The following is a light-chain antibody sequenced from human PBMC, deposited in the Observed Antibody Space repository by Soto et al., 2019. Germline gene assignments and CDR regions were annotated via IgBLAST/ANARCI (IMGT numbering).Light chain of an antibody. CDR3: QQSYSTPFT. J-gene: IGKJ3*01. CDR2: AAS. Sequence: DIQMTQSPSSLSASVGDRVTITCRASQSISSYLNWYQQKPGKAPKLLIYAASSLQSGVPSRFSGSGSGTDFTLTISSQQPEDFATYYCQQSYSTPFTFGPGTKVAIK. V-gene: IGKV1-39*01. CDR1: QSISSY.